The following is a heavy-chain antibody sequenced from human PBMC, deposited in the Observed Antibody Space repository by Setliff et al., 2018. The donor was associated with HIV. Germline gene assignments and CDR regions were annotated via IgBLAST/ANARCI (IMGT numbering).Heavy chain of an antibody. CDR1: GFIVSDAW. V-gene: IGHV3-15*01. CDR2: IKNKKDGGTT. Sequence: PGGSLRLSCAASGFIVSDAWMSWVRQVPGKGLEWVGRIKNKKDGGTTVYAAPVEGRFTISRDDSRSTLYLQMTSLKTEDTAVYCCITDPGDYADYWGQGTLVTVSS. D-gene: IGHD4-17*01. J-gene: IGHJ4*02. CDR3: ITDPGDYADY.